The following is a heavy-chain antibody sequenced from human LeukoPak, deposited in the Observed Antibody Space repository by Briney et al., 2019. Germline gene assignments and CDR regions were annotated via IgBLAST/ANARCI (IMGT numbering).Heavy chain of an antibody. V-gene: IGHV1-18*01. Sequence: ASVKVSCKGSGYTFTSYGISLVRQAPGQGLEWMGWISAYNGNTNYAQKLQGRVNMTTDTSTSTAYMELRSLRSDDTAVYYCARDPSITIFGVVSPYFDDWGQGTLVTVSS. J-gene: IGHJ4*02. CDR1: GYTFTSYG. CDR2: ISAYNGNT. D-gene: IGHD3-3*01. CDR3: ARDPSITIFGVVSPYFDD.